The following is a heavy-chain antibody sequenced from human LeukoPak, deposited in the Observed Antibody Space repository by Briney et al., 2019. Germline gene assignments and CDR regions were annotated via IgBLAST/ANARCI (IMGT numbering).Heavy chain of an antibody. D-gene: IGHD3-10*01. V-gene: IGHV4-31*03. CDR3: ARSRGNYGSGSYKYNWFDP. Sequence: SETLSLTCTVSGGSISSGGYYWSWIRQHPGKGLEWIGYIYYSGSTYYNPSLKSRVTISVDTSKNQFSLKLSSVTAADTAVYYCARSRGNYGSGSYKYNWFDPWGRGTLVTVSS. CDR1: GGSISSGGYY. J-gene: IGHJ5*02. CDR2: IYYSGST.